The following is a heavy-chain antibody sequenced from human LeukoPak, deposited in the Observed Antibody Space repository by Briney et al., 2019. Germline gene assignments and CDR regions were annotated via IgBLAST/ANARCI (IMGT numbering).Heavy chain of an antibody. CDR3: ARNGYSGYDHPPFDY. V-gene: IGHV3-23*01. CDR1: GFTFSSYG. D-gene: IGHD5-12*01. CDR2: ISGSGGST. J-gene: IGHJ4*02. Sequence: GGSLRLSCAASGFTFSSYGMSWVRQAPGKGLEWVSAISGSGGSTYYADSVKGRFTISRDNSKNTLYLQMNSLRAEDTAVYYCARNGYSGYDHPPFDYWGQGTLVTVSS.